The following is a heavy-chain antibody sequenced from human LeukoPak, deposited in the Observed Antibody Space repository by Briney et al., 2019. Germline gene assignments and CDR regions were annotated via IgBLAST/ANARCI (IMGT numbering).Heavy chain of an antibody. Sequence: GGSLRLSCAASGFTFSSYSMNWVRHAPGKGLEWVSSISSSSSYIYYADSVKGRFTISRDSSKNTLYLQMNSLRAEDTAVYYCARVAAAGHFDYWGQGILVTVSS. J-gene: IGHJ4*02. D-gene: IGHD6-13*01. CDR3: ARVAAAGHFDY. CDR1: GFTFSSYS. CDR2: ISSSSSYI. V-gene: IGHV3-21*04.